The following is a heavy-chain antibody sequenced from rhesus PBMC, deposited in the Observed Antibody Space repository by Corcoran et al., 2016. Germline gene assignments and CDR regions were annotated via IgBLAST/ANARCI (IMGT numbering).Heavy chain of an antibody. D-gene: IGHD4-11*01. CDR3: ARDTIPGPLDY. Sequence: EVQLVESGGGLAKPGGSLRLSCAAPGFSFSDYYMYGVRQAPVKGLECVSGISYTGVSTYYADSVKGRVTISRENAKNTLYLQMDILRAEDTAVYYCARDTIPGPLDYWGQGVLVTVSS. V-gene: IGHV3S18*01. CDR1: GFSFSDYY. J-gene: IGHJ4*01. CDR2: ISYTGVST.